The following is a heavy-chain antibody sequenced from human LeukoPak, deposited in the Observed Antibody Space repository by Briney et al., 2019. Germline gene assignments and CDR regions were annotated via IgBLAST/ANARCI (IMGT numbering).Heavy chain of an antibody. D-gene: IGHD6-19*01. V-gene: IGHV1-2*02. J-gene: IGHJ4*02. Sequence: ASVKVSCKASGYTFTGYYMHWVRQAPGQGLEWMGWINPNSGGTNYAQKFQGRVTMTRDTFISTAYMELSRLRSDDTAVYYCARGYSSGWYVDYWGQGTLVTVSS. CDR1: GYTFTGYY. CDR2: INPNSGGT. CDR3: ARGYSSGWYVDY.